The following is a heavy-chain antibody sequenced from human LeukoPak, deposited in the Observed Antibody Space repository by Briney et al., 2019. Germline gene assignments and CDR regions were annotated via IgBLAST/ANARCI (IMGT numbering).Heavy chain of an antibody. J-gene: IGHJ4*02. CDR1: GFTFDDYA. D-gene: IGHD2-2*01. CDR2: INGDGSRT. CDR3: ARDRPYCSSTSCPSSLDY. V-gene: IGHV3-74*01. Sequence: GGSLRLSCAASGFTFDDYAMHWVRQAPGKGLVWVSHINGDGSRTTYADSVKGRFTISRDTSKNALYLQMNSLRAEDTAVYYCARDRPYCSSTSCPSSLDYWGQGTLVTVSS.